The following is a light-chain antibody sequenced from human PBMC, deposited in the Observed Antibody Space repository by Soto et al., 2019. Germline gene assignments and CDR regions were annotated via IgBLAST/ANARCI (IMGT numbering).Light chain of an antibody. CDR1: SSDVGGYNF. J-gene: IGLJ1*01. CDR2: DVS. Sequence: QSVLTQPASLSGSPGQSITISCTGTSSDVGGYNFVSWYQLYPGKAPKLMIYDVSDRPSGVSIRFSGSKSGNTASLTISGLQAEDEADYYCSSYTASSTLYVFGTGTKVTVL. CDR3: SSYTASSTLYV. V-gene: IGLV2-14*03.